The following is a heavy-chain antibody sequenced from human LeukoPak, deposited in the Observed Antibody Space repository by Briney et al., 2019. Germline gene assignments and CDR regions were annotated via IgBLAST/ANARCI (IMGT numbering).Heavy chain of an antibody. Sequence: PGGSLRLSCAASGFTFSSYWMNWVRQAPGKGLVWVSRINIDGSSTTYADSVKGRFTISRNNAKNTLYLQMNSLRAEDTAVYYCARDPVLDDYGGNSPYWGQGTLVTVSS. CDR3: ARDPVLDDYGGNSPY. J-gene: IGHJ4*02. D-gene: IGHD4-23*01. V-gene: IGHV3-74*01. CDR2: INIDGSST. CDR1: GFTFSSYW.